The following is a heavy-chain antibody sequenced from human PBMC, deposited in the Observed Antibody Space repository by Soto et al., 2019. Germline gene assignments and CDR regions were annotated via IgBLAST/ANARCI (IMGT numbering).Heavy chain of an antibody. CDR3: ARSGGGSYYGGVRY. V-gene: IGHV4-39*01. Sequence: PSETLSLTCTVSGGSISSSSYYWVWIRQPPGKGLEWTGSIYYSGSTYYNPSLKSRVTISVDTSKNQFSLKLSSVTAADTAVYYCARSGGGSYYGGVRYWGQGTLVTVSS. CDR1: GGSISSSSYY. J-gene: IGHJ4*02. CDR2: IYYSGST. D-gene: IGHD1-26*01.